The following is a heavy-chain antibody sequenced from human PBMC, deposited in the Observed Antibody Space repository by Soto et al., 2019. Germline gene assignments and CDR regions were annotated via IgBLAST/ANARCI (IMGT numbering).Heavy chain of an antibody. CDR1: GFTFSSYG. CDR2: ISYDGSNK. CDR3: AKFFYEGYSSSWGDGMDV. J-gene: IGHJ6*02. Sequence: GGSLRLSCAASGFTFSSYGMHWVRQAPGKGLEWVAVISYDGSNKYYADSVKGRFTISRDNSKNTLYLQMNSLRAEDTAVYYCAKFFYEGYSSSWGDGMDVWGQGTTVTVSS. D-gene: IGHD6-13*01. V-gene: IGHV3-30*18.